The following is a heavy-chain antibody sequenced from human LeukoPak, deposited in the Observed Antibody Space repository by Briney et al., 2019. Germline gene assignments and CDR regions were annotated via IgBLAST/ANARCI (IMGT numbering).Heavy chain of an antibody. D-gene: IGHD4-23*01. V-gene: IGHV3-11*01. CDR3: ARDRGISDPGDWFDS. CDR2: ISGSGSTV. CDR1: GFTFSDYY. J-gene: IGHJ5*01. Sequence: SGGSLRLSCAASGFTFSDYYMSWIRQAPGKGLEWVSYISGSGSTVYYAASVRGRFTISRDNARNSLFLQMNSLRAEDTAVYYCARDRGISDPGDWFDSWGQGTLVTVSS.